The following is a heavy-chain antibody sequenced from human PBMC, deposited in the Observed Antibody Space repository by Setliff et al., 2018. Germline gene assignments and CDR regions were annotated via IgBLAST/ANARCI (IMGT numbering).Heavy chain of an antibody. CDR1: GGSISSGNYY. J-gene: IGHJ6*04. CDR3: ARHALSFDSAWDV. Sequence: SETLSLTCRVSGGSISSGNYYWGLFRQPPWKGLEWVATIYYSGSTYSNPSLKSRLIISVDAPAYQFSVKLSSVTAADTALYYCARHALSFDSAWDVCGKGTTVTISS. V-gene: IGHV4-39*01. CDR2: IYYSGST. D-gene: IGHD3-9*01.